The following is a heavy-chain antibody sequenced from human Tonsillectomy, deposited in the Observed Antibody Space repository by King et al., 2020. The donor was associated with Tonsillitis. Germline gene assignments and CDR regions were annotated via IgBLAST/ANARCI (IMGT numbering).Heavy chain of an antibody. CDR1: GFTFSTDW. CDR2: IEKDGSEK. D-gene: IGHD6-19*01. CDR3: AGGSGWLIDY. V-gene: IGHV3-7*01. Sequence: QLVQSGGGLVQPGGSLRLSCAASGFTFSTDWMNWVRQAPGKGLEWVANIEKDGSEKNYVDSVRGRFTISRDNAKNSLYLQMNSLRAEDTAVYYCAGGSGWLIDYWGQGTVVTVSS. J-gene: IGHJ4*02.